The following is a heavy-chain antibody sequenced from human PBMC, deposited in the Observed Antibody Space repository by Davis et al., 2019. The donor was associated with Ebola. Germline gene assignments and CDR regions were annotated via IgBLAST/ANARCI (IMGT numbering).Heavy chain of an antibody. J-gene: IGHJ6*04. D-gene: IGHD5-12*01. CDR3: ARDRIVASTLLGDYYGMDV. Sequence: ASVKVSCKASGGPFSSYSINWVRQAPGQGLEWMGWISAYNGNTNYAQKLQGRVTMTTDASTSTAYMELRSLRSDDTAVYYCARDRIVASTLLGDYYGMDVWGKGTTVTVSS. V-gene: IGHV1-18*01. CDR1: GGPFSSYS. CDR2: ISAYNGNT.